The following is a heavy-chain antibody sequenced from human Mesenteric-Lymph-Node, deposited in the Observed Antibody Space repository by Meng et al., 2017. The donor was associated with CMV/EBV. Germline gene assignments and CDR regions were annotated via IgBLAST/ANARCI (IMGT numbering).Heavy chain of an antibody. CDR2: ITYDGSKE. Sequence: CAAAAFTFTSYGMHWVRQAPGKGLEWVAFITYDGSKEYYADSVKGRFTIFRDNSKNSLYLQMNGLRPEDTAVYYCAGGAYSSSWYDYWGQGTLVTVSS. J-gene: IGHJ4*02. D-gene: IGHD6-13*01. CDR3: AGGAYSSSWYDY. V-gene: IGHV3-30*02. CDR1: AFTFTSYG.